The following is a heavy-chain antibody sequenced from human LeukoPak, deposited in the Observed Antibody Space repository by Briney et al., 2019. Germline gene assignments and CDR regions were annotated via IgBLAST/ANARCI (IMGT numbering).Heavy chain of an antibody. CDR1: GFTVSSNY. V-gene: IGHV3-30*18. CDR3: AKDGI. D-gene: IGHD1-26*01. J-gene: IGHJ4*02. CDR2: ISYDGSNK. Sequence: PGGSLRLSCAASGFTVSSNYMSWVRQAPGKGLEWVAVISYDGSNKYYADSVKGRFTISRDNSKNTLYLQMNSLRAEDTAVYYCAKDGIWGQGTLVTVSS.